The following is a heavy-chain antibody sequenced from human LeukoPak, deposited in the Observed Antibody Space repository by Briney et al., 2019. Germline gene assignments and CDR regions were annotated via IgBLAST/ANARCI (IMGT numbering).Heavy chain of an antibody. CDR1: GFTVSSNY. D-gene: IGHD3-22*01. CDR3: ARVRSLYYFDY. Sequence: AGSLRLSCAASGFTVSSNYMSWVPQAPGKGLEWISVIYSGGSTYYADSVKGRFTISRDNSKNTLYLQMNSLRAEDTAVYYCARVRSLYYFDYWGQGTLVTVSS. V-gene: IGHV3-66*01. J-gene: IGHJ4*02. CDR2: IYSGGST.